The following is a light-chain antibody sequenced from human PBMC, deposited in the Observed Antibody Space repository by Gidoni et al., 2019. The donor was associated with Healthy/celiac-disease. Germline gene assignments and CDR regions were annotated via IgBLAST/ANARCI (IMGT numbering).Light chain of an antibody. CDR1: QSVSRD. J-gene: IGKJ1*01. CDR3: QQYNNLPPWT. V-gene: IGKV3-15*01. CDR2: GAS. Sequence: EIVMTQSPATLSVSPGERATLSCRPSQSVSRDLAWYQQKPGQPPRLLIYGASTRATGIPARFSGSGSGTEFTLTISGLQSEDFAVYYCQQYNNLPPWTFXQXTKVEIK.